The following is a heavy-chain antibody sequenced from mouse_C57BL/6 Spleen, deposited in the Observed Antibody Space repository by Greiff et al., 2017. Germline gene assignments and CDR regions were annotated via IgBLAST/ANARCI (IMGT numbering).Heavy chain of an antibody. CDR3: ARDYYGGSRGFAY. V-gene: IGHV1-81*01. J-gene: IGHJ3*01. CDR1: GYTFTSYG. CDR2: FYPRSGNT. Sequence: QVQLQQSGAELARPGASVKLSCKASGYTFTSYGISWVKQRTGQGLEWIGEFYPRSGNTNYNEKFKGKATLTADKSSSTAYMELRGLTSEDSAVYFCARDYYGGSRGFAYWGQGTLVTVSA. D-gene: IGHD1-1*01.